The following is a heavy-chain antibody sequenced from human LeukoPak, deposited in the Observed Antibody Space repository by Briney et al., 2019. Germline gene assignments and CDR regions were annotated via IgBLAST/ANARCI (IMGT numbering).Heavy chain of an antibody. CDR3: ARDPPYSSSWSNYYYGMDV. D-gene: IGHD6-13*01. CDR2: IIPILGIA. Sequence: SVKVSCKASGGTFSSYAISWVRQAPGQGLEWMGRIIPILGIANYAQKFQGRVTITADKSTSTAYMELSSLRSEDTAVYYCARDPPYSSSWSNYYYGMDVWGQGTTVTVSS. CDR1: GGTFSSYA. J-gene: IGHJ6*02. V-gene: IGHV1-69*04.